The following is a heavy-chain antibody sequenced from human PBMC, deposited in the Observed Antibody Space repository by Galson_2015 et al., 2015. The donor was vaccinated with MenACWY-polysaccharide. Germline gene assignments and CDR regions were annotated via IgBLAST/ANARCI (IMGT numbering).Heavy chain of an antibody. CDR3: ARVRYSTGKYQFDY. J-gene: IGHJ4*02. Sequence: SLRLSCAASGFTFTSYAMSWVRQAPGKGLEWVSAIRSSGTNTYYADSVKGRFTISRDNAKNTLHLQMNSLRVEDTAVYYCARVRYSTGKYQFDYWGQGTLVAVSS. D-gene: IGHD2-2*01. V-gene: IGHV3-23*01. CDR2: IRSSGTNT. CDR1: GFTFTSYA.